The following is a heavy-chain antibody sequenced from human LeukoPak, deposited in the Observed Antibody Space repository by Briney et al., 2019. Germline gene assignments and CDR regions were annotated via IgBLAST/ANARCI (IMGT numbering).Heavy chain of an antibody. J-gene: IGHJ4*02. CDR1: GFTFGDYA. Sequence: GGSLRPSCTASGFTFGDYAMSWVRQAPGKGLEWVGFIRSKAYGGTTEYAASVKGRFTISRDDSKSIAYLQMNSLKTEDTAVYYCTRAEGYCSSTSCYLFSYYFDYWGQGTLVTVSS. V-gene: IGHV3-49*04. D-gene: IGHD2-2*01. CDR3: TRAEGYCSSTSCYLFSYYFDY. CDR2: IRSKAYGGTT.